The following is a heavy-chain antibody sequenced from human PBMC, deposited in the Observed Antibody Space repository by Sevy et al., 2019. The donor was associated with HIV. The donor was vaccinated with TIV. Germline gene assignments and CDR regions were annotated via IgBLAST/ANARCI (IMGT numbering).Heavy chain of an antibody. V-gene: IGHV1-2*02. D-gene: IGHD3-3*01. J-gene: IGHJ6*02. CDR3: ARDRMIFGGQGGMDV. CDR2: INPNSGDT. Sequence: ASVKVSCKASGYSCTAYYMHWVRQAPRHGLEWMGWINPNSGDTEYAQKFQGRVTMTTDTSINTAYMELSRLRSDETAVFYCARDRMIFGGQGGMDVWGQGTTVTVSS. CDR1: GYSCTAYY.